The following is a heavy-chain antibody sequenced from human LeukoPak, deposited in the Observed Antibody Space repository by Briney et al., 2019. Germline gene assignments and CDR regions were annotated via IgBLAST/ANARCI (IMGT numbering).Heavy chain of an antibody. CDR2: IYYSGST. V-gene: IGHV4-61*01. J-gene: IGHJ4*02. CDR1: GGSVSSGSYC. Sequence: SETLSLTCTVSGGSVSSGSYCWSWIRQPPGKGLEWIGYIYYSGSTNYNPSLKSRVTISVDTSKNQFSLKLSSVTAADTAVYYCARGFSVFWGLTYYYDSSGYSIDYWGQGTLVTVSS. D-gene: IGHD3-22*01. CDR3: ARGFSVFWGLTYYYDSSGYSIDY.